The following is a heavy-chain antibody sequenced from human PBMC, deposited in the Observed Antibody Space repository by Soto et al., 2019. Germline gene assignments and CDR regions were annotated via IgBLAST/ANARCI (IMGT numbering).Heavy chain of an antibody. D-gene: IGHD3-9*01. CDR1: VFTFSIYA. Sequence: WGSLRISCSTSVFTFSIYAMRWVRQAPGKGLEYVSAISSNGGSTYYADSVKGRFTISRDNSKNTLYLQMSSLRAEDTAVYYCVKDFSPPLVGFDCFGGFDPWGQGTLVTVSS. CDR3: VKDFSPPLVGFDCFGGFDP. CDR2: ISSNGGST. J-gene: IGHJ5*02. V-gene: IGHV3-64D*06.